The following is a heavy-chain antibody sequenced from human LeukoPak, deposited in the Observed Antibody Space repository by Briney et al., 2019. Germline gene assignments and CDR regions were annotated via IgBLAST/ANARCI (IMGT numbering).Heavy chain of an antibody. CDR3: AKEWARVYYYDSSGSHDAFDI. D-gene: IGHD3-22*01. CDR1: GFTFRSYD. Sequence: QPGGSLRLSCAASGFTFRSYDMSWPPQAPGKGLEGVSDFSGSGGSTYYADSVKSRFNTSRDNSKNTLYLQMNSLRAEDTAVYYCAKEWARVYYYDSSGSHDAFDIWGQGTMVTVSS. J-gene: IGHJ3*02. V-gene: IGHV3-23*01. CDR2: FSGSGGST.